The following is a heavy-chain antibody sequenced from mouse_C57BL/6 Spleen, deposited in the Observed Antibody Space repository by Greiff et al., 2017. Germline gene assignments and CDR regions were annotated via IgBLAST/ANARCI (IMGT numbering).Heavy chain of an antibody. CDR1: GYTFTSYW. V-gene: IGHV1-50*01. CDR2: LDPSDSYT. Sequence: QVQLQQPGAELVKPGASVKLSCKASGYTFTSYWMQWVKQRPGQGLEWIGELDPSDSYTNYNQKFKGKATLTVDTSSSPAYMQLSSLTSEDSAVYYCARKLGDYSNYFDYWGQGTTLTVSS. CDR3: ARKLGDYSNYFDY. D-gene: IGHD2-5*01. J-gene: IGHJ2*01.